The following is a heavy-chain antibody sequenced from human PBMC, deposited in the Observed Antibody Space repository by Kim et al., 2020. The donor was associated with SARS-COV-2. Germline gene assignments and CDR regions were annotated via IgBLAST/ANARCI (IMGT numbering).Heavy chain of an antibody. V-gene: IGHV3-23*01. D-gene: IGHD3-10*01. CDR1: GFTFSSYA. Sequence: GGSLRLSCAASGFTFSSYAMSWVRQAPGKGLEWVSAISGSGGSTYYADSVKGRFTISRDNSKNTLYLQMNSLRAEDTAVYYCAKSDQIWFGELGSPFDYWGQGTLVTVSS. CDR3: AKSDQIWFGELGSPFDY. J-gene: IGHJ4*02. CDR2: ISGSGGST.